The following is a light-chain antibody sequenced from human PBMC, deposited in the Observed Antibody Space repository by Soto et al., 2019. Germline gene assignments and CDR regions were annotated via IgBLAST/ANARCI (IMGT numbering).Light chain of an antibody. J-gene: IGLJ1*01. CDR2: DVS. CDR3: SSYTSTDTLLDV. V-gene: IGLV2-14*01. Sequence: QSVLTQPASVSGSPGQSITISCTGTSSDVGGYNYVSWYQQLPGKAPKLMIYDVSDRPSGVSNRFSGSKSGNTASLTISGLQAEDEADYYCSSYTSTDTLLDVFGTGTKVTVL. CDR1: SSDVGGYNY.